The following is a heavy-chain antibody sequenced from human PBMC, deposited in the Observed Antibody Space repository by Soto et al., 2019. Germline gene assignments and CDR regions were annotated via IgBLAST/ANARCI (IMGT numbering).Heavy chain of an antibody. CDR3: ARELGYCSGGRCYAANDY. CDR1: GFTFSDHY. J-gene: IGHJ4*02. CDR2: INSRGDTI. Sequence: QVQLVESGGGLVNPGGSLRLSCAASGFTFSDHYMTWIRQAPGKGLEWLSYINSRGDTIYYADSVKGRFTISRDNAGNSLYLQMNSLRAEDTAVYYCARELGYCSGGRCYAANDYWGQGTLVTVSS. D-gene: IGHD2-15*01. V-gene: IGHV3-11*01.